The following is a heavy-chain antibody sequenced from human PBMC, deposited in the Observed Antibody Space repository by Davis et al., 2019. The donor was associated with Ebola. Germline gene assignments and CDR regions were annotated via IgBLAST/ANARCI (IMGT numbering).Heavy chain of an antibody. J-gene: IGHJ6*02. CDR3: ARDLVQGVIFYYGMDV. CDR2: ISSSGSTI. D-gene: IGHD3-10*01. CDR1: RFTFSDYY. V-gene: IGHV3-11*01. Sequence: GGSLRLSCAASRFTFSDYYMSWIRQAPGKGLEWVSYISSSGSTIYYADSVKGRFTLSRDNAKNSLYLQMNSLRAEDTAVYYCARDLVQGVIFYYGMDVWGQGTTVTVSS.